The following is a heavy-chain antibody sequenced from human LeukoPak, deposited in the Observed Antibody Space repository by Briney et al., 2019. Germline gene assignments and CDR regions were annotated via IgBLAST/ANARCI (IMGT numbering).Heavy chain of an antibody. CDR3: ARSSGSTFDY. J-gene: IGHJ4*02. CDR1: GFTFSSYG. V-gene: IGHV3-30*03. CDR2: ISYDGSNK. Sequence: GRSLRLSCAASGFTFSSYGMHWVRQAPGKGLEWVAVISYDGSNKYYADSVMGRSSISRDNSRNTVDLHMNSLRAEDTAVYYCARSSGSTFDYWGQGTLVTVSS.